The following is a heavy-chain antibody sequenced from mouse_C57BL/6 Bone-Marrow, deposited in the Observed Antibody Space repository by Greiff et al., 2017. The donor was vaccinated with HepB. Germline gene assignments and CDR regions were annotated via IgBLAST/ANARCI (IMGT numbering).Heavy chain of an antibody. Sequence: QVQLQQSGAELVRPGASVTLSCKASGYTFTDYEMHWVKQTPVHGLEWIGAIDPETGGTAYNQKFKGKAILTADKSSSTAYMELRSLTSEDSAVYYCTRGGSYAWFAYWGQGTLVTVSA. D-gene: IGHD1-1*02. CDR1: GYTFTDYE. V-gene: IGHV1-15*01. CDR2: IDPETGGT. CDR3: TRGGSYAWFAY. J-gene: IGHJ3*01.